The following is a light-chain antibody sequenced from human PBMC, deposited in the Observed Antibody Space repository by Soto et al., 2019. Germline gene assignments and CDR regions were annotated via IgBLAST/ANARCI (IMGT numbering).Light chain of an antibody. J-gene: IGLJ2*01. CDR3: SSYAGRNNLVV. CDR2: DVS. Sequence: QSALTQPRSVSGSPGQSVTISCTGTVSDVGSYNYVSWYQHHPGKAPKLMIYDVSERPSGVPDRFSGSKSGNTASLTVSGLQTEDEADYYCSSYAGRNNLVVFGGGTKLTVL. CDR1: VSDVGSYNY. V-gene: IGLV2-11*01.